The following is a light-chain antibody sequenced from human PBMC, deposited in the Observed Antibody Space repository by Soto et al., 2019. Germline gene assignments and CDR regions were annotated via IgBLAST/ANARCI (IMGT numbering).Light chain of an antibody. Sequence: DIPMTQSPSTLSASVGDRVTITCRASQTIRNQLAWYQQKPGKAPKVLIYDSSSLESGVPSRFSGSGSGTEFTLTISSLQRADFATYHCQQYNSYKTFGQGTKV. V-gene: IGKV1-5*01. J-gene: IGKJ1*01. CDR2: DSS. CDR3: QQYNSYKT. CDR1: QTIRNQ.